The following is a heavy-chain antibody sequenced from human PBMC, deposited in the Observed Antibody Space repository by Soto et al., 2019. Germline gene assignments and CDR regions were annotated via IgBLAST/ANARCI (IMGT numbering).Heavy chain of an antibody. D-gene: IGHD3-10*01. J-gene: IGHJ5*02. CDR1: GFKFNSYG. CDR2: IWYDGSDT. V-gene: IGHV3-33*01. Sequence: QEQLVQSGGGVVQPGRSLRLSCAASGFKFNSYGMHWVRQAPGKGLEWVAVIWYDGSDTSYGDSVKGRFTISRDNSKSTLYLQMSSLRVDDTAVYYCARDRFGGTEGTNWLDPWGQGALVTVSS. CDR3: ARDRFGGTEGTNWLDP.